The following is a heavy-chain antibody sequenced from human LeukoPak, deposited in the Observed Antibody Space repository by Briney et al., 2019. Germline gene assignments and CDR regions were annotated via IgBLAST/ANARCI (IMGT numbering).Heavy chain of an antibody. CDR3: ARHPSLITGSPPI. J-gene: IGHJ3*02. Sequence: SETLSLTCTVSGGPISSSNYYWGWIRQPPGKEQEWIGTIYYSGSTYYNPSLKSRVTISVDTSKNQFSLKLSSVTAADTAVYYCARHPSLITGSPPIWGQGTVVTVSS. D-gene: IGHD3-16*01. CDR2: IYYSGST. V-gene: IGHV4-39*01. CDR1: GGPISSSNYY.